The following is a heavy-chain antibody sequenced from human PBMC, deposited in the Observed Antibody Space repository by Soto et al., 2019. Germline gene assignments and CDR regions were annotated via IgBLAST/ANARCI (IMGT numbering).Heavy chain of an antibody. D-gene: IGHD5-18*01. Sequence: QVQLQESGPGLVNPSETLSLTCTVSGGSLSNYYWSWIRQPPGKGLEWVGYMFNGGSANYNPSLKSRVAISVDMSQNQFSLKLTSVTAADTAVYYCARHGAIYSNSWYDFDYWGQGTLVTVSS. CDR1: GGSLSNYY. CDR2: MFNGGSA. J-gene: IGHJ4*02. V-gene: IGHV4-59*08. CDR3: ARHGAIYSNSWYDFDY.